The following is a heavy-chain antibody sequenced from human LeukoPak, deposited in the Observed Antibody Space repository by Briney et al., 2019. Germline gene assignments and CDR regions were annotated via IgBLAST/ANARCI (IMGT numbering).Heavy chain of an antibody. CDR3: AKGSGISYPYNIYS. CDR1: GFTFNTYD. J-gene: IGHJ4*02. Sequence: GGSLRFTCAASGFTFNTYDMSWVRQAPGKGLEWVSASTGGGTSTYHADSVKGRFTISRDNSKNTLYVQMNSLRAEDTAVYYCAKGSGISYPYNIYSWGQGTLVTVSS. CDR2: STGGGTST. V-gene: IGHV3-23*01. D-gene: IGHD1-1*01.